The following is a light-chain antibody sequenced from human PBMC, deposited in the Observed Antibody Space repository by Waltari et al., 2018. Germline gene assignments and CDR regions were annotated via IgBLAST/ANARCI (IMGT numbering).Light chain of an antibody. V-gene: IGKV4-1*01. Sequence: DIVITRSPDSLAVSLGGRPTINSMAKQTILSSSNNQNDLAWYQQKPGQPPKLLIYWASTRTSGVPDRFSGRGSETDFTLTISRLQADDVAVYYCQQYYSPPLTFGGGTKVEIK. J-gene: IGKJ4*01. CDR3: QQYYSPPLT. CDR2: WAS. CDR1: QTILSSSNNQND.